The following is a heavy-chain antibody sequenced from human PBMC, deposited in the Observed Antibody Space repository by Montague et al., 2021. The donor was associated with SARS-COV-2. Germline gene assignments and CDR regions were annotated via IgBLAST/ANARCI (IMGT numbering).Heavy chain of an antibody. D-gene: IGHD2-8*02. CDR1: GGSFSNYY. CDR3: ARGRRPVGVPGGGPAGRDFDY. CDR2: VNQSGTT. Sequence: SETLSLTCAISGGSFSNYYWSWIRQPPGKGLEWIGEVNQSGTTNYNPSLKSRVTISVDTSKNQFSLRLNSVTAADTAVYYCARGRRPVGVPGGGPAGRDFDYWGQGTLVTVSS. J-gene: IGHJ4*03. V-gene: IGHV4-34*01.